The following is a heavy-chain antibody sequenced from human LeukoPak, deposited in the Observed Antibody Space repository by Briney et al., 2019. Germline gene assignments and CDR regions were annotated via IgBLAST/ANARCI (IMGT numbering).Heavy chain of an antibody. V-gene: IGHV4-59*01. CDR1: GGSISSYY. CDR2: IYYSGST. Sequence: SETLSLTCTVSGGSISSYYWSWIRQPPGKGLEWIGYIYYSGSTNYNPSLKGRVTISVDTSKNQFSLKLSSVTAADTAVYYCARDYDYGDYFDYWGQGTLVTVSS. CDR3: ARDYDYGDYFDY. J-gene: IGHJ4*02. D-gene: IGHD4-17*01.